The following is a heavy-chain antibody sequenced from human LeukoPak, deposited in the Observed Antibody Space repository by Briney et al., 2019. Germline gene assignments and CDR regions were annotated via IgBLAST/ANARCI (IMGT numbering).Heavy chain of an antibody. Sequence: GASVMVSCKVSDYTSPFYGITWVRQAPGQGLEWMGWINAGNGNTKYSQKFQGRVTITRDTSASTAYMELSSLKSEDTAVYYCARDSFGTSRPSDYWGQGTLVTVSS. D-gene: IGHD2-2*01. J-gene: IGHJ4*02. V-gene: IGHV1-3*01. CDR2: INAGNGNT. CDR3: ARDSFGTSRPSDY. CDR1: DYTSPFYG.